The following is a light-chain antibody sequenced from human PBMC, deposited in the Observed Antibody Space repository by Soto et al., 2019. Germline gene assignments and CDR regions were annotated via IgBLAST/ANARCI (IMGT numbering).Light chain of an antibody. CDR3: QHYGNSPSWT. CDR1: QSVSSSY. CDR2: GAS. J-gene: IGKJ1*01. Sequence: EIVLTQSPGTLSLSPRERGTLSCRASQSVSSSYLAWYQQKPGQAPRLLIYGASSRATGIPDRFSGSGSGTDFTLTISRLEPDDFAVYYCQHYGNSPSWTFGQGTKVEIK. V-gene: IGKV3-20*01.